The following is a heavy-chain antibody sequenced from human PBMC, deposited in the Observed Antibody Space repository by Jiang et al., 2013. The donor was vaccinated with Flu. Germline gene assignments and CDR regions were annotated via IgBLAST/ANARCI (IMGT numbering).Heavy chain of an antibody. CDR3: AHRGKSMVRGGSDFDY. CDR2: IYWNDDK. J-gene: IGHJ4*02. Sequence: KPTQTLTLTCTFSGFSLSTSGVGVGWIRQPPGKALEWLALIYWNDDKRYSPSLKSRLTITKDTSKNQVVLTMTNMDPVDTATYYCAHRGKSMVRGGSDFDYWGQGTLVTVSS. V-gene: IGHV2-5*01. D-gene: IGHD3-10*01. CDR1: GFSLSTSGVG.